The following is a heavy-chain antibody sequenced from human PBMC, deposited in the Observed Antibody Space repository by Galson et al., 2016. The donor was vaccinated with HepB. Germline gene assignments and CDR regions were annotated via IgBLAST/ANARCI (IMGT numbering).Heavy chain of an antibody. D-gene: IGHD6-25*01. Sequence: SLRLSCAASGFTFNNYGMHWVRQAPGKGLEWVALIWYDRRNKYYADSVKGRFTISRDNSKNTLYLQMNSLSAEDTAVYYCVRDRAARDTVYYYGMDVWGQGATVTVSS. CDR3: VRDRAARDTVYYYGMDV. V-gene: IGHV3-33*01. J-gene: IGHJ6*02. CDR1: GFTFNNYG. CDR2: IWYDRRNK.